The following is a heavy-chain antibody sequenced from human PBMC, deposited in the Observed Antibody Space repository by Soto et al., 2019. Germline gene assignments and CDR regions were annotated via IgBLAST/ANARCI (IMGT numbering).Heavy chain of an antibody. V-gene: IGHV1-3*01. CDR1: GYTFTSYA. J-gene: IGHJ4*02. D-gene: IGHD1-26*01. CDR2: INAGNGNT. Sequence: QVQLVQSGAEVKKPGALVKVSCKASGYTFTSYAMHWVRQAPGQRLEWMGWINAGNGNTKYSQKFQGRVTITRDTSASTAYMELSSLRSEYTAVYYCARDLGVGAASDYWGQGTLVTVSS. CDR3: ARDLGVGAASDY.